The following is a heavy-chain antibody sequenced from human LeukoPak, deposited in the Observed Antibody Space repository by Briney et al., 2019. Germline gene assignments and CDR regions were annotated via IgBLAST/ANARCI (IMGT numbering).Heavy chain of an antibody. V-gene: IGHV3-15*01. CDR2: IKSKTDGGTT. CDR1: GFTFSNAW. CDR3: TTDGSPDDYGDYVNLDY. Sequence: GGSLRLSCAASGFTFSNAWMSWVRQAPGKGLEWVGRIKSKTDGGTTDYAAPVKGRFTISRDDSKNTLYLQMNSLKTEDTAVYYCTTDGSPDDYGDYVNLDYWGQGTLVTVSS. J-gene: IGHJ4*02. D-gene: IGHD4-17*01.